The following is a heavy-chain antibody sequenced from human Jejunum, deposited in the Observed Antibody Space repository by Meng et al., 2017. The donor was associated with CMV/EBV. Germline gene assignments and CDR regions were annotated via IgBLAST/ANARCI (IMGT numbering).Heavy chain of an antibody. J-gene: IGHJ6*02. V-gene: IGHV4-59*01. Sequence: VSGGSISGSYWSWIRQPPRKGLGWIGYIYSSGSTNYNPSLKSRVTISVDTSKNQFSLKLSSVTAADTAVYYCASLKGGPGGMDVWGQGTTGTVSS. D-gene: IGHD3-10*01. CDR3: ASLKGGPGGMDV. CDR1: GGSISGSY. CDR2: IYSSGST.